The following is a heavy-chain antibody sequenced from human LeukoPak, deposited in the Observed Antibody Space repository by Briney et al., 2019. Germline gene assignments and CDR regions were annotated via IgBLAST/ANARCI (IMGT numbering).Heavy chain of an antibody. Sequence: PGGSLRLSCAASGFTFSSYSMNWVRQAPGKGLEWVSSISSSSSYIYYADPVKGRFTISRDNAKNSLYLQMNSLRAEDTAVYYCARDLLAAGTYWGQGTLVTVSS. CDR1: GFTFSSYS. V-gene: IGHV3-21*01. CDR3: ARDLLAAGTY. CDR2: ISSSSSYI. J-gene: IGHJ4*02. D-gene: IGHD6-13*01.